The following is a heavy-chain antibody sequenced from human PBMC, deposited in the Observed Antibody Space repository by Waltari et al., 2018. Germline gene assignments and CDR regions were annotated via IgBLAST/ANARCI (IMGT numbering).Heavy chain of an antibody. D-gene: IGHD4-17*01. CDR1: GYSISSGYY. V-gene: IGHV4-38-2*01. Sequence: QVQLQESGPGLVKPSETLSLTCAVSGYSISSGYYWGWFRQPPGKGLEWIGSIYHSGSTYYNPSLKSRVTISVDTSKNQFSLKLSSVTAADTAVYYCATVTTGGGNYYYYGMDVWGQGTTVTVSS. CDR2: IYHSGST. CDR3: ATVTTGGGNYYYYGMDV. J-gene: IGHJ6*02.